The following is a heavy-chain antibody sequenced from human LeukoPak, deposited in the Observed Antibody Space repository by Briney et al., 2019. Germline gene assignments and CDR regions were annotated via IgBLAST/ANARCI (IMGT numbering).Heavy chain of an antibody. J-gene: IGHJ5*02. CDR2: INSDGSST. CDR3: AKPSGDFWSGYWPYNWFDP. D-gene: IGHD3-3*01. V-gene: IGHV3-74*01. CDR1: GFTFSSYW. Sequence: GGSLRLSCAASGFTFSSYWMHWVRQAPGKGLVWVSRINSDGSSTSYADSVKGRFTISRDNAKNTLYLQMNSLRAEDTAVYYCAKPSGDFWSGYWPYNWFDPWGQGTLVTVSS.